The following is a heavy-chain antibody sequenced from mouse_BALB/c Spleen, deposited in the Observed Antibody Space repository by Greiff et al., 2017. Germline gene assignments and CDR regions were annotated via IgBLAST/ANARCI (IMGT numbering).Heavy chain of an antibody. CDR2: IDPANGNT. Sequence: EVKLMESGAELVKPGASVKLSCTASGFNIKDTYMHWVKQRPEQGLEWIGRIDPANGNTKYDPKFQGKATITADTSSNTAYLQLSSLTSEDTAVYYCARSLPYDGNYFDYWGQGTTLTVSS. V-gene: IGHV14-3*02. J-gene: IGHJ2*01. CDR1: GFNIKDTY. D-gene: IGHD2-10*01. CDR3: ARSLPYDGNYFDY.